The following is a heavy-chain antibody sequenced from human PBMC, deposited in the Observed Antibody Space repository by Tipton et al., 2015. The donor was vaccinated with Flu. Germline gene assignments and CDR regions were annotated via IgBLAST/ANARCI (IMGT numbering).Heavy chain of an antibody. Sequence: GSLRLSCAASGFSFSRYGMSWVHQAPGKGLEWVSAIGGGGATTYFADSVKGRFTISRDNTRNTLYLQMNSLRAEDTAIYYCARVIPEFVAGLSYWGQGTLVSVSS. CDR2: IGGGGATT. V-gene: IGHV3-23*01. CDR3: ARVIPEFVAGLSY. CDR1: GFSFSRYG. J-gene: IGHJ4*02. D-gene: IGHD6-19*01.